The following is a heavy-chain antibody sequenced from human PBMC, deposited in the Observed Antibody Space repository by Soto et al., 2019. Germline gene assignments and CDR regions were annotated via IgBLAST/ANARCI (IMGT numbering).Heavy chain of an antibody. CDR1: GGTFSSYT. Sequence: ASVKVSCKASGGTFSSYTISWVRQAPGQGLEWMGRIIPILGIANYAQKFQGRVTITADKSTSTAYMELSSLRSEDTAVYYCAVRYFDWSPYPDEFDYWGQGTLVTVSS. V-gene: IGHV1-69*02. J-gene: IGHJ4*02. CDR2: IIPILGIA. CDR3: AVRYFDWSPYPDEFDY. D-gene: IGHD3-9*01.